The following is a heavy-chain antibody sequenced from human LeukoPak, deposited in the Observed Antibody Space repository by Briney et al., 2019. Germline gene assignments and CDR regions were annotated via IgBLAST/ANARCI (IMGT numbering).Heavy chain of an antibody. CDR1: GGTFSSYT. J-gene: IGHJ4*02. V-gene: IGHV1-69*10. Sequence: SVKVSCKASGGTFSSYTISWVRQAPGQGLEWMGQIIPILGIANYAQKFQGRVTITADKSTSTAYMELSSLRSEDTAVYYCARDGMRGSFDYWGQGTLVTVSS. D-gene: IGHD2-8*01. CDR2: IIPILGIA. CDR3: ARDGMRGSFDY.